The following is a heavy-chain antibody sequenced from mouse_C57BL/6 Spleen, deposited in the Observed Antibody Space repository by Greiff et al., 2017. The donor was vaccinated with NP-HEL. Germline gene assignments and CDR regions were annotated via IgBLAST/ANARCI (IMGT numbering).Heavy chain of an antibody. D-gene: IGHD2-5*01. Sequence: VQRVESGAELVRPGASVTLSCKASGYTFTDYEMHWVKQTPVHGLEWIGAIDPETGGTAYNQKFKGKAILTADKSSSTAYMELRSLTSEDSAVYYCTRGTSNSYYFDYWGQGTTLTVSS. CDR3: TRGTSNSYYFDY. CDR2: IDPETGGT. V-gene: IGHV1-15*01. J-gene: IGHJ2*01. CDR1: GYTFTDYE.